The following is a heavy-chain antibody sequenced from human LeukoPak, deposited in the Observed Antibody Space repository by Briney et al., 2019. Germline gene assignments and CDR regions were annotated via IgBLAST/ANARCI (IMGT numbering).Heavy chain of an antibody. CDR1: GYTFTSYY. V-gene: IGHV1-69*05. CDR2: IIPIFGTA. J-gene: IGHJ5*02. CDR3: ARDRGRETYYDFWSGYSSGGHHWFDP. D-gene: IGHD3-3*01. Sequence: SVKVSCKASGYTFTSYYMHWVRQAPGQGLEWMGGIIPIFGTANYAQKFQGRVTITTDESTSTAYMELSSLRSEDTAVYYCARDRGRETYYDFWSGYSSGGHHWFDPWGQGTLVTVSS.